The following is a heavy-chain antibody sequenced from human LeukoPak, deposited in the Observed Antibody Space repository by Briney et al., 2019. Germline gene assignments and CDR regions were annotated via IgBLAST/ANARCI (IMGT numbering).Heavy chain of an antibody. CDR1: GGSISSGDYY. D-gene: IGHD6-13*01. CDR3: AREQSIAAAGSAVYYYYYGMDV. Sequence: PSETLSLTCTVSGGSISSGDYYWSWLRQPPGKGLEWIGYIYYSGSTYYNPSLKSRVTISVDTSKNQFSLKLSSVTAADTAVYYCAREQSIAAAGSAVYYYYYGMDVWGQGTTVTVSS. CDR2: IYYSGST. V-gene: IGHV4-30-4*01. J-gene: IGHJ6*02.